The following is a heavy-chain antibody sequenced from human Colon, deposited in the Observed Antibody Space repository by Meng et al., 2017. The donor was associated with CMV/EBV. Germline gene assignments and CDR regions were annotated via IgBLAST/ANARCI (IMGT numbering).Heavy chain of an antibody. CDR2: ISWNSGSI. J-gene: IGHJ4*02. CDR1: GFTFDDYA. CDR3: AKGYCSGGSCYFDY. Sequence: SLKISCAASGFTFDDYAMHWVRQAPGKGLEWVSGISWNSGSIGYADSVKGRFTISRDNAKNPLYLQMNSLRAEDTALYYCAKGYCSGGSCYFDYWGQGTLVTVSS. V-gene: IGHV3-9*01. D-gene: IGHD2-15*01.